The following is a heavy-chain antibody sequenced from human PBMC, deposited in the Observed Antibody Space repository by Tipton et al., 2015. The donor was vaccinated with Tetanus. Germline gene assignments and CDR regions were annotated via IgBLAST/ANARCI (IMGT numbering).Heavy chain of an antibody. CDR2: IYYSGST. CDR3: ARQDTLNYYYVGYFHD. V-gene: IGHV4-39*01. CDR1: GSSITSTTHY. Sequence: GLVKPSETLSLTCGVSGSSITSTTHYWGWIRQAPGKGLEWIGIIYYSGSTYYNASLRSRVTISVDTSKNQFSLQLRSVTAADTAVYYCARQDTLNYYYVGYFHDWGQGTLVTVSS. J-gene: IGHJ1*01. D-gene: IGHD3-22*01.